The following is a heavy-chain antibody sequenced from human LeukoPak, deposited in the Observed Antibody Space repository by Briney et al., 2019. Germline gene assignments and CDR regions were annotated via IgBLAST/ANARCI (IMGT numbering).Heavy chain of an antibody. CDR1: GGTFISYA. J-gene: IGHJ4*02. D-gene: IGHD3-10*01. V-gene: IGHV1-69*05. Sequence: SVKVSCKASGGTFISYAISWVRQAPGQGLEWMGGIIPIFGTANYAQKFQGRVTITTDESTSTAYMELSSLRSEDTAVYYCARTYYYGSGSYLGHDYWGQGTLVTVSS. CDR2: IIPIFGTA. CDR3: ARTYYYGSGSYLGHDY.